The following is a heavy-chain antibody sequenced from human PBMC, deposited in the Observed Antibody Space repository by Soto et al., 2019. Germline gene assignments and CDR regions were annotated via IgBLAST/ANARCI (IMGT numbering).Heavy chain of an antibody. D-gene: IGHD3-3*01. Sequence: RASVKVSCKASGYTFTSYAMHWVRQAPGQGLEWMGWINAGNGNTKYSQKFQGRVTITRDTSASTAYMGLSSLRSEDTAVYYCARAVGGPTSLLSYCGQGSPVPVSA. J-gene: IGHJ1*01. V-gene: IGHV1-3*01. CDR1: GYTFTSYA. CDR3: ARAVGGPTSLLSY. CDR2: INAGNGNT.